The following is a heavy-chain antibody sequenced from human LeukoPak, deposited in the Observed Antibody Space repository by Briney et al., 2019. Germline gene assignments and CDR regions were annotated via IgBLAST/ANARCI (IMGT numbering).Heavy chain of an antibody. CDR2: LYSDGNT. D-gene: IGHD1-14*01. Sequence: GGSLRLSCAASGFTVITNDMTWVRQAPGKGLEWVSVLYSDGNTKYADSVQGRLTISRDNSKNTLYLEMNSLSPDDTAVYYCARGVEPLAANTLAYRGQGTLVTVSS. J-gene: IGHJ4*02. CDR3: ARGVEPLAANTLAY. V-gene: IGHV3-53*01. CDR1: GFTVITND.